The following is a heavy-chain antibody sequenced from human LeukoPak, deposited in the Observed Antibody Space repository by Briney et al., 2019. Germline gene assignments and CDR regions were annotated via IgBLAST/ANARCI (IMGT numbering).Heavy chain of an antibody. Sequence: GGSLRLSCAASGFTFSSYSMNWVRQAPGKGLEWVANIKQDGSEKYYVDSVKGRFTISRDNAKNSLYLQMNSLRAEDTAVYYCARVITMIVVVDYDAFDIWGQGTMVTVSS. V-gene: IGHV3-7*01. D-gene: IGHD3-22*01. CDR2: IKQDGSEK. J-gene: IGHJ3*02. CDR1: GFTFSSYS. CDR3: ARVITMIVVVDYDAFDI.